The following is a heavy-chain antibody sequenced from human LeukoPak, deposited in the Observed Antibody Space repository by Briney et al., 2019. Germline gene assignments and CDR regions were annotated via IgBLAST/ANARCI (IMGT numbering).Heavy chain of an antibody. CDR3: ARSKAYSGYFDY. D-gene: IGHD4-11*01. J-gene: IGHJ4*02. CDR2: IGYSGST. Sequence: SETLSLTCAVSGASINSYFWSWIRQPPGKGLEYIGYIGYSGSTNYNPSLKSRVTISVDTSKNQFSLKLTSVTAADTAVYYCARSKAYSGYFDYWGQGTLVTVSS. V-gene: IGHV4-59*08. CDR1: GASINSYF.